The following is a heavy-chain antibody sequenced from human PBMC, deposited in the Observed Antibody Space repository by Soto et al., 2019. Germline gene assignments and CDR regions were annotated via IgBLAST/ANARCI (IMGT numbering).Heavy chain of an antibody. D-gene: IGHD6-13*01. Sequence: SETLSLTCIVSGGSISEKYWNWVRQTPGKGLEWIGLIFANGHTDYNPSLKSRVTMSVDASKNQFSLRLTSMTAADTAVYYCVASLAASGLNWLDPWGRGTLVTVYS. J-gene: IGHJ5*02. CDR3: VASLAASGLNWLDP. CDR2: IFANGHT. CDR1: GGSISEKY. V-gene: IGHV4-4*07.